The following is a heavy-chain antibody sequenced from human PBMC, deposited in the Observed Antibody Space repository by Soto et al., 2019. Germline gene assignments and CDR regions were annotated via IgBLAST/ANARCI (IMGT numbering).Heavy chain of an antibody. V-gene: IGHV4-34*01. CDR2: INHSGST. CDR3: ARGRRRGYYYDSSGTRRAFDI. D-gene: IGHD3-22*01. J-gene: IGHJ3*02. Sequence: SETLSLTCAVYGGSFSGYYWSWIRQPPGKGLEWIGEINHSGSTNYNPSLKSRVTISVDTSKNQFSLRLSSVTAADTAVYYCARGRRRGYYYDSSGTRRAFDIWGQGTMVTVSS. CDR1: GGSFSGYY.